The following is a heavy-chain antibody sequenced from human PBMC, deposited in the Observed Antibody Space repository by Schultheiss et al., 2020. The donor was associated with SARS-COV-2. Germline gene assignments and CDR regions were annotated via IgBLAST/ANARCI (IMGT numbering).Heavy chain of an antibody. CDR2: INPNSGVT. J-gene: IGHJ4*02. CDR3: ARRVSGTYNFDH. Sequence: ASVKVSCKASGYTFTSYYMHWVRQAPGQGLEWMGWINPNSGVTNYAQKFQGRVTMTRDTSISTAYMELSRVRSDDTAVYYCARRVSGTYNFDHWGQGTLVTVSS. V-gene: IGHV1-2*02. D-gene: IGHD1-26*01. CDR1: GYTFTSYY.